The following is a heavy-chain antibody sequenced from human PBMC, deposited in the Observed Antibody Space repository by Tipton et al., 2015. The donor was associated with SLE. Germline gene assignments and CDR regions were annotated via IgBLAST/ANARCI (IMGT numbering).Heavy chain of an antibody. V-gene: IGHV3-30*04. J-gene: IGHJ3*02. Sequence: QVQLVQSGGGVVQPGRSLRLSCAASGFTFSIYAMHWVRQAPGKGLEWVAVISYDGSNKYYADSVKGRFTISRDNSKNTLYLQMNSLRAEDTAVYYCAREDIAVAPDAFDIWGQGTMVTVSS. CDR1: GFTFSIYA. CDR2: ISYDGSNK. D-gene: IGHD6-19*01. CDR3: AREDIAVAPDAFDI.